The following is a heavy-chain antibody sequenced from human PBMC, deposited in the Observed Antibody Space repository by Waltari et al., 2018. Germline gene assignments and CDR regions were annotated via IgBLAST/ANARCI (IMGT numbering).Heavy chain of an antibody. CDR3: ATIGQYSSSWFDWYFEL. J-gene: IGHJ2*01. D-gene: IGHD6-13*01. CDR1: GYTFTDYY. V-gene: IGHV1-69-2*01. Sequence: EVQLVQSGAEVKKPGATVKISCKASGYTFTDYYMHWVQQAPGKGLEWMGRVDPEDGETIYAEKFQGRVTITADTPTDTAYMELSSLGSEDTAVYYCATIGQYSSSWFDWYFELWGRGTLVTVSS. CDR2: VDPEDGET.